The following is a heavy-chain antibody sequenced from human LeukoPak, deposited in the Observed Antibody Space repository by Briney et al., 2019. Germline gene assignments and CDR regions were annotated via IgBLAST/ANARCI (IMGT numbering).Heavy chain of an antibody. CDR1: GFTVNTNY. J-gene: IGHJ4*02. V-gene: IGHV3-66*01. CDR2: FYSGGTT. D-gene: IGHD4-17*01. Sequence: GGSLRLSCAASGFTVNTNYMTCVRQAPGKGLEWVSSFYSGGTTYYADSVKGRFIISTDNSKNTVNLQMNSLRAEDTAVYYCARSTSVTTTWDSWGQGTLVTVSS. CDR3: ARSTSVTTTWDS.